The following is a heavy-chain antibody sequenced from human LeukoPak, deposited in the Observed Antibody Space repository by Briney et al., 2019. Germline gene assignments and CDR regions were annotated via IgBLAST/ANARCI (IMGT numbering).Heavy chain of an antibody. J-gene: IGHJ4*02. CDR1: GFTVSSNE. CDR2: ISGGST. Sequence: GGSLRLSCAASGFTVSSNEMSWVRQAPGKGLEWVSSISGGSTYYADSRKGRFTISRDNSKNTLHLQMNSLRAEDTAVYYCAKDQLRYFDWGSYFDYWGQGTLVTVSS. CDR3: AKDQLRYFDWGSYFDY. D-gene: IGHD3-9*01. V-gene: IGHV3-38-3*01.